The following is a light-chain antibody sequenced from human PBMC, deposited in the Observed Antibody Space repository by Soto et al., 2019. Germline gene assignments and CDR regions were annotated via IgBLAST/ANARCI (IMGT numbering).Light chain of an antibody. Sequence: SYELTQPPSVSVSPGQTASITCSGDKLGDKYACWYQQKPGQSPVLVIYQDNKRPSGIPERFSGSNSGNTATLTISGTQAIDEADYFCQAWDSSTVLFGGGTKLNVL. CDR3: QAWDSSTVL. V-gene: IGLV3-1*01. CDR2: QDN. J-gene: IGLJ2*01. CDR1: KLGDKY.